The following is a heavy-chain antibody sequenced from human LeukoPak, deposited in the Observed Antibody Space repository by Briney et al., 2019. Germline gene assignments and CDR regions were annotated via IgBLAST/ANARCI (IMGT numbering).Heavy chain of an antibody. CDR3: ARDLGSSTSSVFDP. D-gene: IGHD2-2*01. J-gene: IGHJ5*02. CDR1: GFTFSSYS. CDR2: ISSSSSYI. V-gene: IGHV3-21*01. Sequence: PGGSLRLSCAASGFTFSSYSMNWVRQAPGRGLEWVSSISSSSSYIYYADSVKGRFTISRDNAKNSLYLQMNSLRAEDTAVYYCARDLGSSTSSVFDPWGQGTLVTVSS.